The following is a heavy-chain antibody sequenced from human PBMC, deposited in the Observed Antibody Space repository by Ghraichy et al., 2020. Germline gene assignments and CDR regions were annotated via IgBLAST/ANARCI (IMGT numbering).Heavy chain of an antibody. J-gene: IGHJ4*02. CDR3: ARGATVVRGLIITPY. CDR1: GFTFSSYA. CDR2: ISYDGSTH. Sequence: GGSLRLSCAASGFTFSSYALHWIRQAPGKGLEWVAVISYDGSTHYYADSVKGRFTISRDNSKNTLYLQMNSLRPEDAAVYYCARGATVVRGLIITPYWGQGTLVTVSP. D-gene: IGHD3-10*01. V-gene: IGHV3-30*04.